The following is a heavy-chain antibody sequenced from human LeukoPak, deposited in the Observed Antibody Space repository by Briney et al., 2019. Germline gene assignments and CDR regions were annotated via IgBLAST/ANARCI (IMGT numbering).Heavy chain of an antibody. J-gene: IGHJ4*02. CDR1: GYTFTGYY. V-gene: IGHV1-2*06. CDR2: INPNSGGT. Sequence: GASVKVSCKASGYTFTGYYMHWVRQAPGQGLEWMGRINPNSGGTNYAQKFQGRVTMTRDTSISTAYMELSRLRSDDTAVYYCASTYGSGPYYFDYWGQGTLVTVSS. CDR3: ASTYGSGPYYFDY. D-gene: IGHD3-10*01.